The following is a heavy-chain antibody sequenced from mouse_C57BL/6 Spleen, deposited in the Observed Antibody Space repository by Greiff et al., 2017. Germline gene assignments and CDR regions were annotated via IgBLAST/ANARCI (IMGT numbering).Heavy chain of an antibody. J-gene: IGHJ4*01. CDR3: ARKERCSADYAIDY. Sequence: VQLQQSGPELVKPGASVKIPCKASGYTFTDYNMDWVKQSHGKSLEWIGDINPTNGGTIYNQKFKGKATLTVDKSSSTAYMEHRSLTSEDTAVYYYARKERCSADYAIDYWGQGTSVTVSS. CDR1: GYTFTDYN. V-gene: IGHV1-18*01. D-gene: IGHD6-5*01. CDR2: INPTNGGT.